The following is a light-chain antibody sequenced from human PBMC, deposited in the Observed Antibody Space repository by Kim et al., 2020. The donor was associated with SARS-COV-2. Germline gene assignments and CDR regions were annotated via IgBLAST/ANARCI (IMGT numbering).Light chain of an antibody. CDR3: AAWDDSLNAPYV. CDR1: SSNIGSNT. V-gene: IGLV1-44*01. J-gene: IGLJ1*01. Sequence: QSVLTQPPSASGTPGQRVTISCSGSSSNIGSNTVNWYQQLPGTAPRLLIYSNNQWPSGVPDRFSGSKSGTSASLAISGLQSEDEADYYCAAWDDSLNAPYVFGTGTKVTVL. CDR2: SNN.